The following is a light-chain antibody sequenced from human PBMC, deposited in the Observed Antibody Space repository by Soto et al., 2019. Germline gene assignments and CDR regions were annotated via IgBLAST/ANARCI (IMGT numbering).Light chain of an antibody. CDR2: GNS. CDR3: QSYDSSLSGSVV. CDR1: SSNIGAGYD. J-gene: IGLJ2*01. Sequence: QAVVTQQPSVSGAPGQRVTISCTGSSSNIGAGYDVHWYQQLPGTAPKLLIYGNSNRPSGVPDRFSGSKSGTSASLAITGLQAEDEADYYCQSYDSSLSGSVVFGGGTKVTVL. V-gene: IGLV1-40*01.